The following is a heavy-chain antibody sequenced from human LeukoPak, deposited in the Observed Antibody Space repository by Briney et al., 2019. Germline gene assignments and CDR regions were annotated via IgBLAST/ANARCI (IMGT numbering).Heavy chain of an antibody. CDR1: GFTVSSNY. D-gene: IGHD6-19*01. CDR3: ARDSTGWNYFDY. CDR2: IYSGGST. V-gene: IGHV3-53*01. Sequence: GGSLRLSCAASGFTVSSNYMSWVRQAPGKGLEWVSIIYSGGSTDYADSVKGRFTISRDNSKNTLYLQMNSLSAEDTAMYYCARDSTGWNYFDYWGQGTLVTVPS. J-gene: IGHJ4*02.